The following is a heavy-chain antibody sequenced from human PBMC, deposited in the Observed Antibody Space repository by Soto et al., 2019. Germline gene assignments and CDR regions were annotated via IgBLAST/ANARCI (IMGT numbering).Heavy chain of an antibody. V-gene: IGHV4-34*01. CDR2: IDYSGST. Sequence: SETLSLTCAVYVGSFSGYYWGWIRQPRGKGLEWIGSIDYSGSTYYNPSLKSRVTISVDASKNQFSLKVSSGTAADTAVYYCARRRTSYGMEVWGQGTTVTLSS. J-gene: IGHJ6*02. CDR1: VGSFSGYY. CDR3: ARRRTSYGMEV.